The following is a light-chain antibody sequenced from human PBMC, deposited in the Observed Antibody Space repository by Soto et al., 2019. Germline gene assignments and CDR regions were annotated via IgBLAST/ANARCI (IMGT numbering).Light chain of an antibody. CDR3: QQSYSTLALT. J-gene: IGKJ4*01. V-gene: IGKV1-39*01. Sequence: DVQRTQSPSSLSASVGDRVTITCRASQSISSYLNWYQQKPGKAPKLLLYAASSLQSGVPSRFSGSGSGTDFTLTISSLQPEAFATYYCQQSYSTLALTFGGGTKVDIK. CDR2: AAS. CDR1: QSISSY.